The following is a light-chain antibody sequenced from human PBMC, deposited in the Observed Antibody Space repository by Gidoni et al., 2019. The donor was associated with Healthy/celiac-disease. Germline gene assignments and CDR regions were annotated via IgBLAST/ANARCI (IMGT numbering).Light chain of an antibody. V-gene: IGKV3-20*01. CDR3: QQYGSSPKA. Sequence: EIVLTQSPGTLSLSTGERATLSCRASQSVSSSYLAWYQQKPGQAPRLLIYGASSRATGMPDRFSGSGSGTDFTLTISRLEPEDFAVYYCQQYGSSPKAFGQGTKVEIK. J-gene: IGKJ1*01. CDR2: GAS. CDR1: QSVSSSY.